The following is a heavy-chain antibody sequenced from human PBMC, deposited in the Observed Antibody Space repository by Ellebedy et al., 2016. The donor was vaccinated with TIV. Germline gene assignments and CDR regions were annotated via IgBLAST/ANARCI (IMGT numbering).Heavy chain of an antibody. J-gene: IGHJ5*02. CDR3: ARDRAYYGSGSYLLFDP. Sequence: SVKVSCXASGGTFSSYAISWVRQAPGQGLEWMGGIIPIFGTANYAQKFQGRVTITADKSTSTAYMELRSLRSDDTAVYYCARDRAYYGSGSYLLFDPWGQGTLVTVSS. V-gene: IGHV1-69*06. CDR2: IIPIFGTA. D-gene: IGHD3-10*01. CDR1: GGTFSSYA.